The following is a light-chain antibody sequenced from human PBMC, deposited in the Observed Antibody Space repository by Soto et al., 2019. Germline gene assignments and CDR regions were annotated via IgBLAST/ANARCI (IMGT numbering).Light chain of an antibody. Sequence: QSALTQPASVSGSPGHSITISCTGTSSDVGGYDYVSWYQQHPGKAPKLMIYDVSNRPSGVSYRFSGSKSGNTASLTISGLQAEDEADYYCSSYASSSTVVFGGGTKLTVL. CDR1: SSDVGGYDY. CDR3: SSYASSSTVV. V-gene: IGLV2-14*01. CDR2: DVS. J-gene: IGLJ2*01.